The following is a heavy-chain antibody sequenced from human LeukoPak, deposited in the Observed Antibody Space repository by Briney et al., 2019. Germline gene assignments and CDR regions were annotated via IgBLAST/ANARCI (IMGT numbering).Heavy chain of an antibody. Sequence: SETLSLTCAVYGGSFSGYYWSWIRQPPGKGLEWIGEINHSGSTNYNPSLKSRVTISVDTSKNQFSLKLSSVTAADTAVYYCARSGYRYYYGSGSSLFDYWGQGTLVTVSS. D-gene: IGHD3-10*01. CDR2: INHSGST. CDR1: GGSFSGYY. V-gene: IGHV4-34*01. CDR3: ARSGYRYYYGSGSSLFDY. J-gene: IGHJ4*02.